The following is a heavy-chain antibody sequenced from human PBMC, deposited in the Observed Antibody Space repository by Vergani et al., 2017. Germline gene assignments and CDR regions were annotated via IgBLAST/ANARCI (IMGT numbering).Heavy chain of an antibody. V-gene: IGHV1-3*01. CDR3: ARSRGGNYDAFDI. CDR1: GYTFSSYA. Sequence: QVQLVQSGAEVKKPGASVKVSCKASGYTFSSYAMHWVRQAPGQRLEWMGLINGGNGDTKYSQKFQSRVTITRDTSASTAYMELSSLRSEDTAVYYCARSRGGNYDAFDIWGQGTMVTVSS. CDR2: INGGNGDT. D-gene: IGHD4/OR15-4a*01. J-gene: IGHJ3*02.